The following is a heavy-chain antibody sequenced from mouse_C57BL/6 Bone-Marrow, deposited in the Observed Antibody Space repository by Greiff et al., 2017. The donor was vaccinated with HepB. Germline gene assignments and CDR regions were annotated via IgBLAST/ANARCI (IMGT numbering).Heavy chain of an antibody. CDR1: GYSITSDY. J-gene: IGHJ1*03. CDR3: ARKGQYTVVADWYFDV. V-gene: IGHV3-8*01. Sequence: EVQLKESGPGLAKPSQTLSLTCSVTGYSITSDYWNWIRKFPGNKLEYMGYISYSGSTYYNPSLKSRISITRDTSKNQYYLQLNSVTTEDTATYYCARKGQYTVVADWYFDVWGTGTTVTVSS. D-gene: IGHD1-1*01. CDR2: ISYSGST.